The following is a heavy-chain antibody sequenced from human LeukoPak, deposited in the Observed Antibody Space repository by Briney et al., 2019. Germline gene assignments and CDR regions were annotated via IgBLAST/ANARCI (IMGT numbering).Heavy chain of an antibody. CDR3: ARSGPLRYFDWLYRNLHFDY. Sequence: SETLSLTCAVYGGSFSGYYWSWIRQPPGKGLEWIGEINHSGSTNYNPSLKSRVTISVDASKNQFSLKLSSVTAADTAVYYCARSGPLRYFDWLYRNLHFDYWGQGTLVTVSS. V-gene: IGHV4-34*01. D-gene: IGHD3-9*01. CDR1: GGSFSGYY. J-gene: IGHJ4*02. CDR2: INHSGST.